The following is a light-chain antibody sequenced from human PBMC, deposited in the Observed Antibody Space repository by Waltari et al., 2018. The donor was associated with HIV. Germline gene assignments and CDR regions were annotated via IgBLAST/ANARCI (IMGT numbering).Light chain of an antibody. CDR1: SSDVGGYNS. Sequence: QSALTQPRSVSGSPGQSVTISCTGTSSDVGGYNSVSCYQQHPGKAPKRLTYEVSKWPSGVPDRFSGSKSGNTASLTISGLRADDEADYYCCSYGGTYNVFGTGTKVTIL. CDR2: EVS. V-gene: IGLV2-11*01. CDR3: CSYGGTYNV. J-gene: IGLJ1*01.